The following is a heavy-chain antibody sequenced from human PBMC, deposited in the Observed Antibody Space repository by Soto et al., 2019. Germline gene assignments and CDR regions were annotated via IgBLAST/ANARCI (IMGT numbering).Heavy chain of an antibody. CDR2: ISGTGDNT. V-gene: IGHV3-23*01. D-gene: IGHD6-13*01. Sequence: EVQLLESGGGLVQPGGSLRLSCVASGLTFNTYSMSWVRQAPGQGLEWVSGISGTGDNTYYADSVQGRFTISRDNSKSTVFLQLNSLRAEDTAVYYCATLDGLSALGTWGKFHHWSQGTLVT. CDR3: ATLDGLSALGTWGKFHH. J-gene: IGHJ1*01. CDR1: GLTFNTYS.